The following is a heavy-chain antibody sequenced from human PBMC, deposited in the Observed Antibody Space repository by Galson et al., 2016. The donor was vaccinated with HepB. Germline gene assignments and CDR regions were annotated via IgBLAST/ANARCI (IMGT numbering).Heavy chain of an antibody. J-gene: IGHJ4*02. CDR3: AKDLFAVMD. V-gene: IGHV3-23*01. Sequence: SLRLSCAASGFTFSSYGMSWVRLAPGKGLEWVSGIRGSGADTYYADSVKGRFTISRDNSKNMVYLQMNSLRVDDTAVYYCAKDLFAVMDWSQGTLVTVSS. CDR1: GFTFSSYG. CDR2: IRGSGADT. D-gene: IGHD6-19*01.